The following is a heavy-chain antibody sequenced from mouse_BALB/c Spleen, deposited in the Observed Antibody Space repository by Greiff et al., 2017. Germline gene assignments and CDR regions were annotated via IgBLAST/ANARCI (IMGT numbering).Heavy chain of an antibody. CDR2: INPSNGGT. CDR1: GYTFTSYY. Sequence: QVQLQQPGADLVKPGASVKLSCKASGYTFTSYYMYWVKQRPGQGLEWIGGINPSNGGTNFNEKFKSKATLTVDKSSSTAYMQLSSLTSEDSAVYYCTGERDWDGGAWFAYWGQGTLVTVSA. D-gene: IGHD4-1*01. V-gene: IGHV1S81*02. J-gene: IGHJ3*01. CDR3: TGERDWDGGAWFAY.